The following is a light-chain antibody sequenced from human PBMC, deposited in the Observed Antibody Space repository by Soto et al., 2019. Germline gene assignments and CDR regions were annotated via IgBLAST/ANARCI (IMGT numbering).Light chain of an antibody. CDR2: RND. CDR1: SPDVGRNY. V-gene: IGLV1-47*01. J-gene: IGLJ3*02. CDR3: AAWDDYLSAWV. Sequence: QSVLTQPPSASATPGQRVIISCSGSSPDVGRNYVHWHQQFPGTAPKLLIYRNDQRPSGVPDRFSGSKSGTSGSLAISGLRPEDEADYYCAAWDDYLSAWVFGGGTKVTVL.